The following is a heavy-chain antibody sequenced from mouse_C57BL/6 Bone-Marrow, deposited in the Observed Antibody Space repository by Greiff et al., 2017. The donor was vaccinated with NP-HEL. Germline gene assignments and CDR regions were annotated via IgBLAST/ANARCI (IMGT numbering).Heavy chain of an antibody. CDR3: AREDYGSSLDY. CDR1: GYSITSGYY. V-gene: IGHV3-6*01. Sequence: EVKVEESVPGLVKPSQSLSLTCSVTGYSITSGYYWNWIRQLPGNKLEWMGYISYDGSNNYNPSLKNRISITRDTSKNQFFLKLKSVTTEDTATYYCAREDYGSSLDYWGQGTTLTVSS. J-gene: IGHJ2*01. CDR2: ISYDGSN. D-gene: IGHD1-1*01.